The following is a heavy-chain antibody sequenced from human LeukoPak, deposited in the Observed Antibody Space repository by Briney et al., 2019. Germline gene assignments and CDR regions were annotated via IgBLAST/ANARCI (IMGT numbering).Heavy chain of an antibody. J-gene: IGHJ5*02. CDR2: IHASGST. V-gene: IGHV4-4*07. Sequence: SETLSLTCTVSGGSISSYYWTWNRQPAGKGPEWIGRIHASGSTNYNPSLKSRVNMSVDTSKNQFSLKLNSVTAADTAVYYCARVTDPRYNWFDPWGQGTLVTVSS. D-gene: IGHD2-21*02. CDR1: GGSISSYY. CDR3: ARVTDPRYNWFDP.